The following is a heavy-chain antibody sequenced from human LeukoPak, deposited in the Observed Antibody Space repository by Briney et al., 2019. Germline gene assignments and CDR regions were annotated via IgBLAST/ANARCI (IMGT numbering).Heavy chain of an antibody. CDR1: GGSISSGAYY. J-gene: IGHJ3*02. V-gene: IGHV4-39*02. CDR3: AREPITSGGNDAFDI. CDR2: IYSTGST. Sequence: SETLSLTCIVSGGSISSGAYYWAWIRQPPGKRLEWIGSIYSTGSTYKNPSLKSRVTISIDTSKNQFSLKLNSVTAADTAVFYCAREPITSGGNDAFDIWGQGTMVTVSS. D-gene: IGHD3-16*01.